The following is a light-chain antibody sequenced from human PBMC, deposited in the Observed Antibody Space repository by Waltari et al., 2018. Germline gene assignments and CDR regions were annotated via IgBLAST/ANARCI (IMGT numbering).Light chain of an antibody. Sequence: DIQMTQSPSSLSASVGDRVTISCQESQDISNYLSWYQQKPGKSPNLLIYDASNLETGVPSRFSGSGSGTDFTLTISGLQPEDTATYYCQHYDHPPFTFGGGTKVEIK. CDR3: QHYDHPPFT. J-gene: IGKJ4*01. V-gene: IGKV1-33*01. CDR2: DAS. CDR1: QDISNY.